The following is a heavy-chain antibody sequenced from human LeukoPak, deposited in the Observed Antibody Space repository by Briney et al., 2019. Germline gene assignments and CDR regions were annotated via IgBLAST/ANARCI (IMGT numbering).Heavy chain of an antibody. CDR3: ARGPQWLVGSPADADGFDI. V-gene: IGHV3-33*01. CDR2: IWNDGSKE. D-gene: IGHD1-26*01. Sequence: GRSLRLSCAASGFTFRTYGMNWVRQAPGKGLEWVAVIWNDGSKESYADSAKGRFTISRDNSKNTVDLQMNSLRVEDTAVYYCARGPQWLVGSPADADGFDIWGQGTVVIVSS. J-gene: IGHJ3*02. CDR1: GFTFRTYG.